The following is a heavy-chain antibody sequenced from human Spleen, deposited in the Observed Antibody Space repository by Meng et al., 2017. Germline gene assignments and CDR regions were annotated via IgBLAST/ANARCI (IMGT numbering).Heavy chain of an antibody. CDR3: ARGPTTMAHDFDY. D-gene: IGHD4-11*01. J-gene: IGHJ4*02. V-gene: IGHV4-34*01. CDR2: INHSGST. Sequence: SETLSLTCVVSGGSFSDYYWSWIRQPPGKGLEWIGEINHSGSTNYNPSLESRATISVDTSQNNLSLKLSAVTAAESAVYYCARGPTTMAHDFDYWGQGTLVTVSS. CDR1: GGSFSDYY.